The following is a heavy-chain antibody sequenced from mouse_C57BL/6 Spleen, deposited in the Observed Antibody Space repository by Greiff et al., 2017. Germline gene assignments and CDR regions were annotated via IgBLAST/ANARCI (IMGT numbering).Heavy chain of an antibody. V-gene: IGHV1-53*01. J-gene: IGHJ4*01. D-gene: IGHD2-4*01. Sequence: VKLQQPGTELVKPGASVKLSCKASGYTFTSYWMHWVKQRPGQGLEWIGNINPSNGGTNYNEKFKSKATLTVDKSSSTAYMQLSSLTSEDSAVYYCARDDYDRGYAMDYWGQGTSVTVSS. CDR3: ARDDYDRGYAMDY. CDR1: GYTFTSYW. CDR2: INPSNGGT.